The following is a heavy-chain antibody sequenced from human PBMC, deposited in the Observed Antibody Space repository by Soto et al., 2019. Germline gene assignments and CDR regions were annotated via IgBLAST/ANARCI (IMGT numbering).Heavy chain of an antibody. CDR1: GGSISSSSYY. V-gene: IGHV4-39*01. D-gene: IGHD3-10*01. Sequence: PSETLSLTCTVSGGSISSSSYYWGWIRQPPGKGLEWIGSIYYSGSTYYNPSLKSRVTISVDTSKNQFSLKLSSATAADTAVYYCARHKSGWFDPWGQGTLVTVSS. J-gene: IGHJ5*02. CDR3: ARHKSGWFDP. CDR2: IYYSGST.